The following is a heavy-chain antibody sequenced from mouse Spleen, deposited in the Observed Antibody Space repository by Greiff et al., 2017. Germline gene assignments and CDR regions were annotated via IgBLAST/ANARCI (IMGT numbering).Heavy chain of an antibody. CDR2: ISSGGSYT. V-gene: IGHV5-9-4*01. J-gene: IGHJ3*01. CDR3: ASYHGAY. Sequence: EVKVVESGGGLVKPGGSLKLSCAASGFTFSSYAMSWVRQSPEKRLEWVAEISSGGSYTYYPDTVTGRFTISRDNAKNTLYLEMSSLRSEDTAMYYCASYHGAYWGQGTLVTVSA. CDR1: GFTFSSYA.